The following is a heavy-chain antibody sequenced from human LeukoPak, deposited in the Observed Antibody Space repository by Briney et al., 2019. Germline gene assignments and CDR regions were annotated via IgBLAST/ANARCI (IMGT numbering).Heavy chain of an antibody. CDR3: ARGRGTFGSGWYGGYYYGMDV. Sequence: SETLSLTCAVYGGSFSGYYWSWIRQPPGKGLEWIGEINHSGSTNYNPSLKSRVTISVDTSKNQFSLKLSSVTAADTAVYYCARGRGTFGSGWYGGYYYGMDVWGQETTVTVSS. D-gene: IGHD6-19*01. CDR1: GGSFSGYY. CDR2: INHSGST. V-gene: IGHV4-34*01. J-gene: IGHJ6*02.